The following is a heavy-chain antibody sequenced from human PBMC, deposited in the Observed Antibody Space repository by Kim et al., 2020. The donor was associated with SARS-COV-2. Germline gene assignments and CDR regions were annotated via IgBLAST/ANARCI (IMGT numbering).Heavy chain of an antibody. CDR2: INPSGGST. CDR1: GYTFTSYY. Sequence: ASVKVSCKASGYTFTSYYMHWVRQAPGQGLEWMGIINPSGGSTSYAQKFQGRVTMTRDTSTSTVYMELSSLRSEDTAVYYCARDRSIVVVTGAFDIWGQGTMVTVSS. D-gene: IGHD2-21*02. J-gene: IGHJ3*02. CDR3: ARDRSIVVVTGAFDI. V-gene: IGHV1-46*01.